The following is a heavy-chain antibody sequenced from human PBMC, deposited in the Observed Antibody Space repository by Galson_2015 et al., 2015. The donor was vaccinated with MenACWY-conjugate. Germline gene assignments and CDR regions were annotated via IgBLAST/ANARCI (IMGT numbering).Heavy chain of an antibody. CDR1: GFTFSSYS. CDR3: ARDRVGRPQLMREDDAFEI. CDR2: ISSSSSYI. V-gene: IGHV3-21*01. J-gene: IGHJ3*02. Sequence: SLRLSCAASGFTFSSYSMNWVRQAPGKGLEWVSSISSSSSYIYYADSVKGRFTISRDNAKNSLYLQMNSLRAEDTAVYYCARDRVGRPQLMREDDAFEIWAQGTMVTASS. D-gene: IGHD6-13*01.